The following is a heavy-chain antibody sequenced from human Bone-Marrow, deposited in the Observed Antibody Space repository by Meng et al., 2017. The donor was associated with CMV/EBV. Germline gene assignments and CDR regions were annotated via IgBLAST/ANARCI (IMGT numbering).Heavy chain of an antibody. CDR2: ISSGSSYI. D-gene: IGHD4-17*01. Sequence: GGSLRLSCAASGFIFSTYDINWVRQAPGKGLEWVSSISSGSSYIYYGDSVRGRFTISRDNAKNSLYLQMSRLRAEDSAVYLCARLQGGVTTYDYWGQG. CDR1: GFIFSTYD. J-gene: IGHJ4*02. V-gene: IGHV3-21*01. CDR3: ARLQGGVTTYDY.